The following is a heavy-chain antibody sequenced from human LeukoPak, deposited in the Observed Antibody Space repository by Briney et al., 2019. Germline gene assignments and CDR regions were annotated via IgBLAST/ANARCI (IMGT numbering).Heavy chain of an antibody. V-gene: IGHV1-69*13. CDR3: ARDRELDYSNYVCDY. Sequence: SVKVSCKASGYTFTGYYMHWVRQAPGQGLEWMGGIIPILGTANYAQKFQGRVTITADESTSTAYMELSSLRSEDTAVCYCARDRELDYSNYVCDYWGQGTLVTVSS. D-gene: IGHD4-11*01. CDR1: GYTFTGYY. J-gene: IGHJ4*02. CDR2: IIPILGTA.